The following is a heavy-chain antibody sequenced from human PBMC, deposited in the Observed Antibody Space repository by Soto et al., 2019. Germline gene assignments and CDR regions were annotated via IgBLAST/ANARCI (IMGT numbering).Heavy chain of an antibody. CDR1: GFTVSSNY. Sequence: EVQLVESGGGLIQPGGSLRLSCAASGFTVSSNYMSWVRQAPGKGLEWVSVIYSGGSTDYADSVKVRFTISRDNSKNTLYLQMNSLRAEDTAVYYCAREEDYGDYPGAFDIWGQGTMVTVSS. J-gene: IGHJ3*02. V-gene: IGHV3-53*01. D-gene: IGHD4-17*01. CDR2: IYSGGST. CDR3: AREEDYGDYPGAFDI.